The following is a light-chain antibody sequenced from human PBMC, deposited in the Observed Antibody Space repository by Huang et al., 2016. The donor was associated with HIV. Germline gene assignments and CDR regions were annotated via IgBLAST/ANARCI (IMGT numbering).Light chain of an antibody. Sequence: EIVMTQSPATLSVSPGERATLSCRASQSVSINLAWYQHKPGQAPRVLIYDASTRATGIPVRFRGSGSGTEFTLTISSLQSEDFAVYYCQQYDTLYTFGQGTKLEI. CDR3: QQYDTLYT. V-gene: IGKV3-15*01. CDR1: QSVSIN. J-gene: IGKJ2*01. CDR2: DAS.